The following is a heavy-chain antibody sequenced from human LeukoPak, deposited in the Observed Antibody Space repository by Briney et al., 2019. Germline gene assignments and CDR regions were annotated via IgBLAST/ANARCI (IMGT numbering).Heavy chain of an antibody. CDR1: GGSISNYY. J-gene: IGHJ6*03. V-gene: IGHV4-34*01. CDR3: ARGRGSNYYYYMDV. CDR2: INHSGST. D-gene: IGHD3-16*01. Sequence: SETLSLTCTVSGGSISNYYWSWIRQPPGKGLEWIGEINHSGSTNYNPSLKGRVTISVDTSKNQFSLKLSSVTAADTAVYYCARGRGSNYYYYMDVWGKGTTVTVSS.